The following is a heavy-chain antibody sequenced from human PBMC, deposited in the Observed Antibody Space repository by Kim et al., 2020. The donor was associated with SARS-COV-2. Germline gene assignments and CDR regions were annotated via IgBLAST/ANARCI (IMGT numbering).Heavy chain of an antibody. CDR1: GFTFSSYW. Sequence: GGSLRLSCAASGFTFSSYWMSWVRQAPGKGLEWVANIKQDGSEKYYVDSVKGRFTISRDNAKNSLYLQMNSLRAEDTAVYYCARGDPGYSSSWYPGVYWGQGTLVTVSS. CDR2: IKQDGSEK. D-gene: IGHD6-13*01. V-gene: IGHV3-7*01. CDR3: ARGDPGYSSSWYPGVY. J-gene: IGHJ4*02.